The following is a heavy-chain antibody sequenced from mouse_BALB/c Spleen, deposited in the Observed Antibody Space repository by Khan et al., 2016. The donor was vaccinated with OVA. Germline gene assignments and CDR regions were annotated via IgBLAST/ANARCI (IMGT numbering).Heavy chain of an antibody. Sequence: EVQLQESGPGLVKPSQSLSLTCTVTGYSITSEYAWNWIRQFPGNKLEWMGYISYSGSTSYTPSLKSRISITRDTSKNQFFLQLNSVTTEYTATYYCARGRAYWGQGTLVTVSA. CDR2: ISYSGST. D-gene: IGHD3-3*01. J-gene: IGHJ3*01. CDR3: ARGRAY. CDR1: GYSITSEYA. V-gene: IGHV3-2*02.